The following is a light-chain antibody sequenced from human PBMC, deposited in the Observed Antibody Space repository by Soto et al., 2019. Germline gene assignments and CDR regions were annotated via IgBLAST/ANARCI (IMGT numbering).Light chain of an antibody. V-gene: IGLV2-14*01. Sequence: QSVLTQPASVSGSPGQSITISCTGSSSDIGAYNYVSWFQQYPGKAPKLIIPGVSNRPSGVSNRFSGSKSGTAASLTISGLQTEDEADYFCFSFTADWTHVFGTGTKSPS. CDR2: GVS. CDR3: FSFTADWTHV. CDR1: SSDIGAYNY. J-gene: IGLJ1*01.